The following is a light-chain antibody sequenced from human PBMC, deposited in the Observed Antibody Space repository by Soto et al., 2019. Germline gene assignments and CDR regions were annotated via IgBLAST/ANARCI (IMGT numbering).Light chain of an antibody. Sequence: EIVLTQSPGILSLSPGEGATLSCRASQTVDRNYFAWYQQKPGQAPRLLIYGISSRATGIPGRFRGSGSGTDFTLTISRLEPEDFAVYYCQQYGSSPRTFGQGTKVDIK. CDR2: GIS. V-gene: IGKV3-20*01. CDR3: QQYGSSPRT. CDR1: QTVDRNY. J-gene: IGKJ1*01.